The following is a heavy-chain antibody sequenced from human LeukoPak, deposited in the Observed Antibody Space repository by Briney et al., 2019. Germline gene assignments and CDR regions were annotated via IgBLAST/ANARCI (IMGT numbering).Heavy chain of an antibody. V-gene: IGHV4-39*01. CDR1: GGSISSSSYY. CDR3: ARRSRRGYSYGPSYYYYYMDV. CDR2: IYYSGST. J-gene: IGHJ6*03. D-gene: IGHD5-18*01. Sequence: SETLSLTCTVSGGSISSSSYYWGWIRQPPGKGLEWIGSIYYSGSTYYNPPLKSRVTISVDTSKNQFSLKLSSVTAADTAVYYCARRSRRGYSYGPSYYYYYMDVWGKGTTVTISS.